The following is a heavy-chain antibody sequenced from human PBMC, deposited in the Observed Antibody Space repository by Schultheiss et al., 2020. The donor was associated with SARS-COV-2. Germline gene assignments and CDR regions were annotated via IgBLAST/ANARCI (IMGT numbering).Heavy chain of an antibody. V-gene: IGHV3-NL1*01. Sequence: GGSLRLSCAASGFTFSSYAMHWVRQAPGKGLEWVSVIYSCGSTYYADSVKGRFTISRDNAKNTLYLQMNSLRAEDTAVYYCARGPSSSWYWYFDLWGRGTLVTVSS. CDR3: ARGPSSSWYWYFDL. J-gene: IGHJ2*01. CDR1: GFTFSSYA. CDR2: IYSCGST. D-gene: IGHD6-13*01.